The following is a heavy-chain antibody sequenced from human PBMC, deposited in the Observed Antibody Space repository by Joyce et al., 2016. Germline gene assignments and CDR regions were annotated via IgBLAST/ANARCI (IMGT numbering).Heavy chain of an antibody. CDR2: ISGSGGTT. CDR1: GFTFSSYA. V-gene: IGHV3-23*01. D-gene: IGHD6-19*01. Sequence: EVQLLESGGGLVQPGGSLRLSCAASGFTFSSYAMIWVRQAPGKGLEWVSDISGSGGTTYYGASVKGRFTISRDNSKNMLYLQINSLRAEDTAVYYCAKELSAVAVSGTSPDYWGQGTLVTVSS. CDR3: AKELSAVAVSGTSPDY. J-gene: IGHJ4*02.